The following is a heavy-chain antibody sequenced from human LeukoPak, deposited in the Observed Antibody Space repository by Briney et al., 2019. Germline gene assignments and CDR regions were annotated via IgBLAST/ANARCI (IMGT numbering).Heavy chain of an antibody. CDR3: AKDRYSTSYYYYYYMDV. D-gene: IGHD6-6*01. CDR2: VSGSGYSK. V-gene: IGHV3-23*01. Sequence: PGGSLRLSCAASGFTFTTYAMSWVRQAPGKGLEWVSAVSGSGYSKYYGDSVKGRFTISRDNSKNTLYLQMNSLRAEDTAVYYCAKDRYSTSYYYYYYMDVWGKGTTVTVSS. J-gene: IGHJ6*03. CDR1: GFTFTTYA.